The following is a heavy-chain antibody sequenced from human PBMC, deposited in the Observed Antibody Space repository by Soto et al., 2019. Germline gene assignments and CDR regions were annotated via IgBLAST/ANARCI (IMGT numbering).Heavy chain of an antibody. Sequence: QVQLVQSGAEVKKPGSSVKVSCKASGGTFSSYAISWVRQAPGQGLEWMGGIIPIFGTANYAQKFQGRVTITADEPTSTDYMELSSLRSEDTAVYYCARAGGSGWYLRFITFDFWGQGTLVTVSS. CDR3: ARAGGSGWYLRFITFDF. V-gene: IGHV1-69*01. J-gene: IGHJ4*02. D-gene: IGHD6-19*01. CDR1: GGTFSSYA. CDR2: IIPIFGTA.